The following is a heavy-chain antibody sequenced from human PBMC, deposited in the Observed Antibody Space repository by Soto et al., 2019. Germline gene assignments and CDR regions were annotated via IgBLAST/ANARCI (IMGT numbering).Heavy chain of an antibody. V-gene: IGHV4-39*02. CDR3: ARERGYCSGSNWFDP. D-gene: IGHD2-15*01. CDR2: IYYSGST. Sequence: SETLSLTCTVSGGSISSSSYYWGWIRQPPGKGLEWIGSIYYSGSTYYNPSLKSRVTISVDTSKNQFSLKLSSVTAADTAVYYCARERGYCSGSNWFDPWGQGTLVTVSS. CDR1: GGSISSSSYY. J-gene: IGHJ5*02.